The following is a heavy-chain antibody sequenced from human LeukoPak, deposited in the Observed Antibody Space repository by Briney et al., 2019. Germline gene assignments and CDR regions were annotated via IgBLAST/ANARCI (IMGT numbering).Heavy chain of an antibody. V-gene: IGHV3-23*01. D-gene: IGHD1-1*01. CDR1: TFTFSNYP. Sequence: GGSLRHPRAASTFTFSNYPVTWVRQAPGKGLEWVSSISDSGVTTSYADSVKGRFTISGDNSKTTLYLQMNSLRAEDTAVYYCAKVLGHETVPFVSWGQRNLVTVSS. CDR2: ISDSGVTT. CDR3: AKVLGHETVPFVS. J-gene: IGHJ5*02.